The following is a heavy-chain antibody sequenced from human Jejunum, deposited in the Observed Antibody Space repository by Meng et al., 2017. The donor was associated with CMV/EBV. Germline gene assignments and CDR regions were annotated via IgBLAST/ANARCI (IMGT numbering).Heavy chain of an antibody. CDR3: ASHYDFWSGSDY. V-gene: IGHV3-11*04. CDR1: GFTFRDHQ. Sequence: YGFTFRDHQMTWIRQAPGKGLEWVSYVSSTSDNKLYADSVKGRFTISRDNAKNSLYLQMNSLRAEDTAVYYCASHYDFWSGSDYWGQGTLVTVSS. CDR2: VSSTSDNK. D-gene: IGHD3-3*01. J-gene: IGHJ4*02.